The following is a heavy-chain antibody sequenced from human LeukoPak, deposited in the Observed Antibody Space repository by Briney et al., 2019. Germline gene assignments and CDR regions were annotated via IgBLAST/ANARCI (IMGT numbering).Heavy chain of an antibody. CDR1: GGSFSGYY. Sequence: SETLSLTCAVYGGSFSGYYWSWIRQPPGKGLEWIGYIYYSGSTNYNPSLKSRVTISVDTSKNQFSLKLSSVTAADTAVYYCARLTMGSGGSCYSNWGQGTLVTVSS. D-gene: IGHD2-15*01. V-gene: IGHV4-59*08. CDR3: ARLTMGSGGSCYSN. CDR2: IYYSGST. J-gene: IGHJ4*02.